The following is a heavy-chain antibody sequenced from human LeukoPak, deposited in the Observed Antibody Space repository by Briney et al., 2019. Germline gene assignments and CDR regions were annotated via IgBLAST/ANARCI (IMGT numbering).Heavy chain of an antibody. J-gene: IGHJ5*02. V-gene: IGHV1-46*01. CDR2: INPSGGST. CDR3: ARSIPRGYSYGYLNWLDP. CDR1: GYTFTSYY. Sequence: ASVKVSCKASGYTFTSYYMHWVRQAPGQGLEWMGIINPSGGSTSYAQKFQGRVTMTRDTSTSTVYMELSSLRSEDTAVYYCARSIPRGYSYGYLNWLDPWGQGTLVTVSS. D-gene: IGHD5-18*01.